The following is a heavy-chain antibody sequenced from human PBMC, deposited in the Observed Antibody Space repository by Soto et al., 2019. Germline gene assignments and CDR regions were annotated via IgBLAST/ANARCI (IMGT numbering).Heavy chain of an antibody. CDR1: GFTFSSYA. V-gene: IGHV3-30-3*01. CDR2: ISYDGSNK. Sequence: GGSLRLSCVASGFTFSSYAMHWVRQAPGKGLEWVAVISYDGSNKYYADSVKGRFTISRDNSKNTLYLQMNSLRAEDTAVYYCARDLDTLAAAGPFDPWGQGTLVTVSS. J-gene: IGHJ5*02. D-gene: IGHD6-13*01. CDR3: ARDLDTLAAAGPFDP.